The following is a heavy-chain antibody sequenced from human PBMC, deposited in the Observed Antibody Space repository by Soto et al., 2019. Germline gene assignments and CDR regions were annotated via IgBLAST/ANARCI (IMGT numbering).Heavy chain of an antibody. Sequence: SETLSLTCAVSGYSISSGYYWGWIRQPPGKGLEWIGSIYHSGSTYYNPSLKSRVTISVDTSKNQFSLKLSSVTAADTAVYYCARANYDSSGYYENWGQGTLVTVSS. CDR3: ARANYDSSGYYEN. D-gene: IGHD3-22*01. V-gene: IGHV4-38-2*01. CDR2: IYHSGST. CDR1: GYSISSGYY. J-gene: IGHJ4*02.